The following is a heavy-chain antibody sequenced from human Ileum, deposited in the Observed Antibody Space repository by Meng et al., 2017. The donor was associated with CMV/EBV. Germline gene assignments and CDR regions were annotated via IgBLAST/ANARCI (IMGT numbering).Heavy chain of an antibody. D-gene: IGHD3-9*01. CDR3: AREVTGSYYFDY. J-gene: IGHJ4*02. V-gene: IGHV4-34*01. CDR2: INHSGST. Sequence: TCAVYGGSFSGYYWSWIRQPPGEGLEWIGEINHSGSTNYNPSLKSRVTISVDTSKNQFSLKLSSVTAADTAVYYCAREVTGSYYFDYWGQGTLVTVSS. CDR1: GGSFSGYY.